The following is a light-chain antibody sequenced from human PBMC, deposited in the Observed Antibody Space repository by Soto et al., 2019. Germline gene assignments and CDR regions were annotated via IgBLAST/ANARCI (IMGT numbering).Light chain of an antibody. V-gene: IGKV1-8*01. CDR3: QQSDSTWT. CDR1: QGISSY. Sequence: AIRMTQSPSSLSASTGDRVTITCRASQGISSYLAWYQQKPGKAPKLLIYAASTLQSGVPSRFSGSGSGTDFTLTINSLQPEDFASYYCQQSDSTWTFGQGTKVDI. J-gene: IGKJ1*01. CDR2: AAS.